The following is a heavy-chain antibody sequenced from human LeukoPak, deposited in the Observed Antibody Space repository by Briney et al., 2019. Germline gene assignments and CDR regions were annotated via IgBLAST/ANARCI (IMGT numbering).Heavy chain of an antibody. V-gene: IGHV1-2*02. CDR2: INPNSGGT. D-gene: IGHD5-12*01. J-gene: IGHJ3*02. CDR3: ASLSGYTKIRSDAFDI. Sequence: ASVKVSCKASGYTFTGYYMHWVRQAPGQGLEWMGWINPNSGGTNYAQKFQGRVTMTRDTSISTAYMELSSLRSDDTAVYYCASLSGYTKIRSDAFDIWGQGTMVTVSS. CDR1: GYTFTGYY.